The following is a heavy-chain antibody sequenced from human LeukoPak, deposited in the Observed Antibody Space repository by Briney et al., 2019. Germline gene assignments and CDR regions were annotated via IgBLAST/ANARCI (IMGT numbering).Heavy chain of an antibody. V-gene: IGHV4-59*08. CDR2: IYYSGST. CDR1: GGSISSYY. Sequence: SETLSLTCTVSGGSISSYYWSWIRQPPGKGLEWIGYIYYSGSTNYNPSLKSRLTISADMSKNQFALKMSSVTAADTAVYYCARHGYSDYGIDSWGQGTLVTVSS. CDR3: ARHGYSDYGIDS. J-gene: IGHJ5*01. D-gene: IGHD5-12*01.